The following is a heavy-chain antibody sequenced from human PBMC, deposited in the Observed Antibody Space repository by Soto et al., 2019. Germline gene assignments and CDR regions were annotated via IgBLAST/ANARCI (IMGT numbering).Heavy chain of an antibody. CDR1: GFTFSSYG. Sequence: QVQLVESGGGVVQPGRSLRLSCAASGFTFSSYGMHWVRQAPGKGLEWVAVIWYAGSNKYYADSVKGRFTISRDNSKNTLYLQMNSLRAEDTAVYYCARGYLVVPDYWGQGTLVTVSS. V-gene: IGHV3-33*01. CDR3: ARGYLVVPDY. D-gene: IGHD2-2*01. J-gene: IGHJ4*02. CDR2: IWYAGSNK.